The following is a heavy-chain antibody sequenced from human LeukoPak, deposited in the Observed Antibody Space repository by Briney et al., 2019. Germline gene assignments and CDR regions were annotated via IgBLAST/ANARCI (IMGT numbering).Heavy chain of an antibody. D-gene: IGHD5-12*01. Sequence: GGSLRLPCAASGFTFSSYSMNWVRQAPGKGLEWVSSISSSSSYIYYADSVKGRFTISRDNAKNSLYLQMNSLRAEDTAVYYCARKGGGYYFDYWGQGTLVTVSS. CDR3: ARKGGGYYFDY. V-gene: IGHV3-21*01. CDR1: GFTFSSYS. CDR2: ISSSSSYI. J-gene: IGHJ4*02.